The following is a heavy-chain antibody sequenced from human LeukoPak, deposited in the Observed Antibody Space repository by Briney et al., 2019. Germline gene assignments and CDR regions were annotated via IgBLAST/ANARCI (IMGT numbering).Heavy chain of an antibody. CDR2: IIPILGIA. J-gene: IGHJ4*02. CDR3: ARGGLYCSGGSCYQRIDH. V-gene: IGHV1-69*04. D-gene: IGHD2-15*01. CDR1: GGTFSSYA. Sequence: GASVKVSCKASGGTFSSYAISWVRQAPGQGLEWMGRIIPILGIANYAQKFQGRVTITADKSTSTAYMELSSLRSEDTAVYYCARGGLYCSGGSCYQRIDHWGQGTLVTVS.